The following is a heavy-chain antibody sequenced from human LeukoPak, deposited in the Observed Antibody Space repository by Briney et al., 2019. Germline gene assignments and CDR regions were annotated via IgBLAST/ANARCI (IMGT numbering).Heavy chain of an antibody. Sequence: SETLSLTCTVSGYSISSGYYWGWIRQPPGKGLEWIGSIYHSGSTYYNPSLKSRVTISVDTSKNQFSLKLSSVTAADTAVYYCARVKPGSSIDCWGQGTLVTVSS. J-gene: IGHJ4*02. D-gene: IGHD2/OR15-2a*01. V-gene: IGHV4-38-2*02. CDR3: ARVKPGSSIDC. CDR2: IYHSGST. CDR1: GYSISSGYY.